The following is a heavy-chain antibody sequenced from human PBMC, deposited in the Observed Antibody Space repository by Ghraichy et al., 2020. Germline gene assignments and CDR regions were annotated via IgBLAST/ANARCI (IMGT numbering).Heavy chain of an antibody. D-gene: IGHD6-13*01. CDR3: ARDNAAAQEARFDY. J-gene: IGHJ4*02. CDR2: ISSSSSYI. V-gene: IGHV3-21*01. Sequence: GGSLRLSCAASGFTFSSYSMNWVRQAPGKGLEWVSSISSSSSYIYYADSVKGRFTISRDNAKNSLYLQMNSLRAEDTAVYYCARDNAAAQEARFDYWGQGTLVTVSS. CDR1: GFTFSSYS.